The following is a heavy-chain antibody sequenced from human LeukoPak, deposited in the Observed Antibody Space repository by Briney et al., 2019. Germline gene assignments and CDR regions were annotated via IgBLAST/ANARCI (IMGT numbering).Heavy chain of an antibody. CDR3: ARGYYDSSGYWGGAYYFDY. J-gene: IGHJ4*02. Sequence: ASVKVSCKASGYTFTSYYMHWVRQAPGQGLEWMGIINPSGGSTSYAQEFQGRVTMTRDTSTSTVYMELSSLRSEDTAVYYCARGYYDSSGYWGGAYYFDYWGQGTLVTVSS. CDR2: INPSGGST. V-gene: IGHV1-46*01. CDR1: GYTFTSYY. D-gene: IGHD3-22*01.